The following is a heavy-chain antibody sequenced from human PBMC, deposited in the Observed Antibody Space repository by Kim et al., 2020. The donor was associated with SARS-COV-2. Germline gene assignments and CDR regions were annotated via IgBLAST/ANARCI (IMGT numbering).Heavy chain of an antibody. Sequence: SVKVSCKASGGTFSSYTISWVRQAPGQGLEWMGRIIPILGIANYAQKFQGRVTITADKSTSTAYMELSSLRSEDTAVYYCARDPAGELSGMPYYYYGMDVWGQGTTVTVSS. V-gene: IGHV1-69*04. D-gene: IGHD3-10*01. CDR3: ARDPAGELSGMPYYYYGMDV. CDR1: GGTFSSYT. CDR2: IIPILGIA. J-gene: IGHJ6*02.